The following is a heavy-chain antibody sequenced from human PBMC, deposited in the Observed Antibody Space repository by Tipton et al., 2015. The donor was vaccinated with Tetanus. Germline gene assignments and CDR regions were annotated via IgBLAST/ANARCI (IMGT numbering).Heavy chain of an antibody. Sequence: QLVQSGGGLVKPGGSLRLSCAASGFTFSSYFMNWVRQAPGKGLEWVSSISSSSSYIYYADSVKGRFTMSRDNAKNSLYLQMNSLRAEDTAVYYCARENGGYDYYYYYGMDVWGQGTTVTVSS. D-gene: IGHD5-12*01. J-gene: IGHJ6*02. CDR3: ARENGGYDYYYYYGMDV. CDR2: ISSSSSYI. CDR1: GFTFSSYF. V-gene: IGHV3-21*01.